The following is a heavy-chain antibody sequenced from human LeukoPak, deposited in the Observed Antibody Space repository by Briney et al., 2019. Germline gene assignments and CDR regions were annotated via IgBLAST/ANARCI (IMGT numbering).Heavy chain of an antibody. Sequence: GGSLRLSCAASGFTFSSYSMNWVRQAPGKGLEWVSSISSSSSYIYYADSVKGRFTISRDNAKNSLYLQMSSLRAEDTAVYYCAREDIAARPVSEYWGQGTLVTVSS. J-gene: IGHJ4*02. CDR2: ISSSSSYI. CDR1: GFTFSSYS. CDR3: AREDIAARPVSEY. V-gene: IGHV3-21*01. D-gene: IGHD6-6*01.